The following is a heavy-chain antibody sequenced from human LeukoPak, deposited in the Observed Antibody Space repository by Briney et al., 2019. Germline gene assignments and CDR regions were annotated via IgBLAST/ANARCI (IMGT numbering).Heavy chain of an antibody. V-gene: IGHV3-48*03. CDR3: ARKVGYYYYYGMDV. CDR1: GFTFASYE. CDR2: IYASGSTI. Sequence: GGSLRLSCAASGFTFASYEMNWVRQVPGKGLECIAYIYASGSTIYYSDSVKGRFTISRDNAKNSLYLQMDSLSAEDTAVYYCARKVGYYYYYGMDVWGKGTTVTVSS. D-gene: IGHD1-26*01. J-gene: IGHJ6*04.